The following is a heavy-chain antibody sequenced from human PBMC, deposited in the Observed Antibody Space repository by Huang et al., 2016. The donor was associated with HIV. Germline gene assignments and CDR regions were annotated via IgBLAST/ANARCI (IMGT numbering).Heavy chain of an antibody. J-gene: IGHJ6*03. CDR3: ARGGGIQLWLLGYYYMDV. CDR1: GYTFRSFG. Sequence: QVQLVQSGAEVKKPGASVKVSCKASGYTFRSFGIRWVRQAPGHGLEGVGWISVYNGNTKFAQKFQGRLTMTTDTSTSTAYMELRSLRSDDTAVYYCARGGGIQLWLLGYYYMDVWGNGTTVTVSS. CDR2: ISVYNGNT. D-gene: IGHD5-18*01. V-gene: IGHV1-18*01.